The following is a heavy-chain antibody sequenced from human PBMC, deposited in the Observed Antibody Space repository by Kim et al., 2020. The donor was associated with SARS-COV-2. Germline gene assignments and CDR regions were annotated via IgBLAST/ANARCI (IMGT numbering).Heavy chain of an antibody. J-gene: IGHJ6*02. CDR1: GFTFSSYG. Sequence: EGSLRLSCAASGFTFSSYGMHWVRQAPGKGLEWVAVIWYDGSNKYYADSVKGRFTISRDNSKNTRYLQMNSLRAEDTAVYYCAKDSSWYGMDVWGQGTTVTVSS. CDR3: AKDSSWYGMDV. CDR2: IWYDGSNK. D-gene: IGHD2-2*01. V-gene: IGHV3-33*06.